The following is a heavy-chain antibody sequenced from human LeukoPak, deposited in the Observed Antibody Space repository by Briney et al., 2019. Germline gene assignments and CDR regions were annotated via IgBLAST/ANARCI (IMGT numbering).Heavy chain of an antibody. Sequence: ASVKVSCKASGYTFTSYDINWVRQATGQGLEWMGWMNPNSGNTCYAHKFQGRVTKNRNTSISTDYMELRSLRSEDTAVYYCAREGPRFCSSTSCGWFDPWGQGTLVTVSS. CDR1: GYTFTSYD. CDR2: MNPNSGNT. D-gene: IGHD2-2*01. CDR3: AREGPRFCSSTSCGWFDP. V-gene: IGHV1-8*01. J-gene: IGHJ5*02.